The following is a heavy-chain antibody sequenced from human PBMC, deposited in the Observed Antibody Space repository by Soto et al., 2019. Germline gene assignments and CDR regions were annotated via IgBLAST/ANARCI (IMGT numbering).Heavy chain of an antibody. D-gene: IGHD3-10*01. CDR1: GGTFSSYT. CDR2: IIPILGIA. CDR3: ALTYYYGSGTVVSIDY. V-gene: IGHV1-69*02. J-gene: IGHJ4*02. Sequence: SVKVSCKASGGTFSSYTISWVRQAPGQGLEWMGRIIPILGIANYAQKFQGRVTITADKSTSTAYMELSSLRSEDTAVYYCALTYYYGSGTVVSIDYWGQGTLVTVSS.